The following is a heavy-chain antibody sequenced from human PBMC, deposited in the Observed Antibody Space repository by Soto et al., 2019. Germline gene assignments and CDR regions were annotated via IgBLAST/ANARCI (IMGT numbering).Heavy chain of an antibody. CDR1: CGSISSYY. D-gene: IGHD3-22*01. Sequence: PSETLSLTCTVSCGSISSYYWSWIRQPPGKGLEWIGYIYYSGSTNYNPSLKSRVTISVDTSKNQFSLKLSSVTAADTAVYYCARGQKHYYDSSGRYGMDVWGQGTTVTVSS. V-gene: IGHV4-59*01. CDR3: ARGQKHYYDSSGRYGMDV. CDR2: IYYSGST. J-gene: IGHJ6*02.